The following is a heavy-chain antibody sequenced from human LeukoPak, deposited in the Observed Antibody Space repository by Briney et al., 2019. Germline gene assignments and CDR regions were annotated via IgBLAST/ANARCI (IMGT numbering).Heavy chain of an antibody. CDR1: GLTFSDYD. CDR2: IIVSGRVM. D-gene: IGHD5-12*01. V-gene: IGHV3-48*03. CDR3: AKGYKGNDARTPSFDY. Sequence: GSLRLSCAASGLTFSDYDINWVRQAPGKGLQWISYIIVSGRVMYYAGSVQGRCSISRDNTEKSLFLQMSSLRVADTAVYYCAKGYKGNDARTPSFDYWGQGALVTVSS. J-gene: IGHJ4*02.